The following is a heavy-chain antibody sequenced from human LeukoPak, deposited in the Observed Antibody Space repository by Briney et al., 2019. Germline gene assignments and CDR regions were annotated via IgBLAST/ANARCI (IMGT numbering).Heavy chain of an antibody. Sequence: ASVKVSCKASGYTFTSYGIVWVRQAPGQRLEWVGWISAYNDYTNYAQKFQGRVTMTTDTSTSTAYMELRSLRSDDTAVYYCARDLADSSGYYRGFDFWGQGTLVTV. CDR3: ARDLADSSGYYRGFDF. CDR2: ISAYNDYT. CDR1: GYTFTSYG. D-gene: IGHD6-19*01. V-gene: IGHV1-18*01. J-gene: IGHJ4*02.